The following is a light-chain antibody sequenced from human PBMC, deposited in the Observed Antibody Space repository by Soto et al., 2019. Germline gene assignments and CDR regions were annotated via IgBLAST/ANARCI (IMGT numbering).Light chain of an antibody. V-gene: IGKV3-20*01. CDR3: QHYNSYSEA. CDR1: QSVSNNY. Sequence: VLTQSPGTLSLSPGERATLSCRASQSVSNNYLAWYQQKPGQAPRLLIYGASNRATGIPDRFSGSGSGTDFTLTISSLQPDDFATYYCQHYNSYSEAFGQGTKVDIK. CDR2: GAS. J-gene: IGKJ1*01.